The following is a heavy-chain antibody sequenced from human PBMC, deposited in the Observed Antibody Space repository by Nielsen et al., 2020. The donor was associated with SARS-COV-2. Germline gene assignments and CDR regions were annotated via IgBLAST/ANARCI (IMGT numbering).Heavy chain of an antibody. D-gene: IGHD6-13*01. CDR2: ISWNSGSI. Sequence: SLKISCAASVFTFDDYAMHWVRQAPGKGLEWVSGISWNSGSIGYADSVKGRFTISRDNAKNSLYLQMNSLRAEDTALYYCAKAPNPLAAAGYYYFDYWGQGTLVTVSS. J-gene: IGHJ4*02. CDR1: VFTFDDYA. CDR3: AKAPNPLAAAGYYYFDY. V-gene: IGHV3-9*01.